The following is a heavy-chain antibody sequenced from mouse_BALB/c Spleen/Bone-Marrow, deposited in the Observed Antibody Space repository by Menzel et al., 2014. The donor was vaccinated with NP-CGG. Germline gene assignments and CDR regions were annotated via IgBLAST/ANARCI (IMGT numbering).Heavy chain of an antibody. CDR2: ISSGSSTI. D-gene: IGHD1-2*01. CDR3: VRDYGYGAMDY. V-gene: IGHV5-17*02. CDR1: GFTFSSFG. J-gene: IGHJ4*01. Sequence: DVHLVESGGDLVKPGGSLKLSCAASGFTFSSFGMHWVRQAPEKGLEWVAYISSGSSTIYYADTVKGRFTISRDNPKNTPFLQMTSLRSEDTAMYYCVRDYGYGAMDYWGQGTSVTVSS.